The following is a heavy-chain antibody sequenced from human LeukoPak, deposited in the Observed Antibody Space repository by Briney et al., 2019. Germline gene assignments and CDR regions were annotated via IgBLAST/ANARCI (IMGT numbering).Heavy chain of an antibody. CDR3: ARAGLEFAYYYMDV. CDR2: ISSSSSYI. Sequence: GGSLRLSCAASGFTFSSYSMNWVRQAPGKGLEWVSSISSSSSYIYYADSVKGRFTISRDNAKNSLYLQMNSLRAEDTAVYYCARAGLEFAYYYMDVWGKGTTVTVSS. J-gene: IGHJ6*03. V-gene: IGHV3-21*01. D-gene: IGHD3-10*01. CDR1: GFTFSSYS.